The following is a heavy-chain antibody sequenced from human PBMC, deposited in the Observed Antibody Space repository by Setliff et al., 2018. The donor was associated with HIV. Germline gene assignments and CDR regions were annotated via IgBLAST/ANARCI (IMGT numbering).Heavy chain of an antibody. V-gene: IGHV4-39*07. CDR2: IYYSGST. J-gene: IGHJ5*02. D-gene: IGHD3-3*01. Sequence: SETLSLTCTVSGGSISSSSYYWGWIRQPPGQGLEWIGSIYYSGSTYYNPSLASRVTISMVPSKNQFSLDLSSVTAADTAKYYCARAKTIGVSAVFFDPWGQGRPVTVSS. CDR3: ARAKTIGVSAVFFDP. CDR1: GGSISSSSYY.